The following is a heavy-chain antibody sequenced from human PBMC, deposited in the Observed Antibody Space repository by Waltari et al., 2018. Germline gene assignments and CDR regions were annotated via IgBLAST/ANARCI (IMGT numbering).Heavy chain of an antibody. CDR3: SRRFVDILTGFDAFDI. J-gene: IGHJ3*02. CDR2: IHYCGST. CDR1: GGSNSSSSYY. D-gene: IGHD3-9*01. Sequence: QLQLQESGPGLVKPSETLSLTCTVSGGSNSSSSYYWGWIRQPPGKGLEWIGSIHYCGSTYDNPSLTIRVTISVDTSKNQFSLKLSSVTAADTAVYYCSRRFVDILTGFDAFDIWGQGTMVTVSS. V-gene: IGHV4-39*01.